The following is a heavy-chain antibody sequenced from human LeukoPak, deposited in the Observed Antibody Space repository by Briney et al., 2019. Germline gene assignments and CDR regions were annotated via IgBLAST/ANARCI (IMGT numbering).Heavy chain of an antibody. CDR1: GYTFTGYY. Sequence: ASVKVSCKASGYTFTGYYMHWVRQAPGQGLEWMGWINPNSGGTNYAQKFQGRVTMTRDTSISTAYMELRSLRSDDTAVYYCASTMGAHYYDTSGLDFWGQGTLVTVSS. V-gene: IGHV1-2*02. CDR2: INPNSGGT. CDR3: ASTMGAHYYDTSGLDF. D-gene: IGHD3-22*01. J-gene: IGHJ4*02.